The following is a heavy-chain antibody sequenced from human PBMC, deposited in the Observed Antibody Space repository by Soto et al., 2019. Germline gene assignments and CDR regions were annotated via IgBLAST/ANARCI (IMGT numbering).Heavy chain of an antibody. CDR2: ILYDGSNK. V-gene: IGHV3-30-3*01. J-gene: IGHJ5*02. CDR3: ARDYYYDSSGYHNWFDP. Sequence: GSLRLSCAAYGFTFSSYAMHWVRQAPGKRLEWMAVILYDGSNKYYADSVKGRFTISRDNSKNTLYLQMNSLRAEDTAVYYCARDYYYDSSGYHNWFDPWGQGTLVTVSS. D-gene: IGHD3-22*01. CDR1: GFTFSSYA.